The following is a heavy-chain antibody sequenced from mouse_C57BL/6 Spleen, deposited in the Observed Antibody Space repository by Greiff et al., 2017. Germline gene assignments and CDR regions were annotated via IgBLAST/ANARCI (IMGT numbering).Heavy chain of an antibody. V-gene: IGHV1-4*01. CDR3: ASPAEGRMDY. J-gene: IGHJ4*01. CDR1: GYTFTSYT. D-gene: IGHD3-3*01. Sequence: VQLQEFGAELARLGASVKMSCKASGYTFTSYTLHWVKQRPGQGLEWIGYINPSSGYTKYNQKFKDKATLTADKSSSTAYMQLSSLTSEDSAVYYCASPAEGRMDYWGQGTSVTVSS. CDR2: INPSSGYT.